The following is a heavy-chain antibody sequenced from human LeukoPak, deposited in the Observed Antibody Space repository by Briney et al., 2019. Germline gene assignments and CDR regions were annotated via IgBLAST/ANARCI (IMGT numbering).Heavy chain of an antibody. CDR3: TRLDGGYVY. Sequence: GESLMISCKRSGYSFTTHWIGWVRQMPGKGLEWMGIIYPGDSDTTYSPSFQGQVTFSADKSISTAYLQWSSLKATDTAIYYCTRLDGGYVYWGHATLVTVSS. V-gene: IGHV5-51*01. D-gene: IGHD5-12*01. J-gene: IGHJ4*01. CDR2: IYPGDSDT. CDR1: GYSFTTHW.